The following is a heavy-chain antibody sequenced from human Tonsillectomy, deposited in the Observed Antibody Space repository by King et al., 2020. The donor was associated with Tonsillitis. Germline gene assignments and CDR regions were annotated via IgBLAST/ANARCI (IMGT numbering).Heavy chain of an antibody. CDR3: ATSPLTMTAYFDS. Sequence: VQLVQSGAEVKKPGSSVKVSCKSSGGTFATYAVTWIRQAPGQGLEWMGGIIPLFGSTNYAQKFQGRVTITADKSTSTAYMELSSLRSEDTALFYCATSPLTMTAYFDSWGQGTLVTVSS. J-gene: IGHJ4*02. D-gene: IGHD2-21*02. CDR2: IIPLFGST. CDR1: GGTFATYA. V-gene: IGHV1-69*06.